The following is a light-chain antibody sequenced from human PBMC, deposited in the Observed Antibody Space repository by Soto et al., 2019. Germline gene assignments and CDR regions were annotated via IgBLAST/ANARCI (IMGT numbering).Light chain of an antibody. CDR1: QSISSW. CDR3: QQLYIFPFT. Sequence: DIQLTQSPSTLSGSVGDRVTITCRARQSISSWFSCYQQKPVKAPKLLRYNASTLKIVVPSRFSGSGSGTEITLTISSLQPADFATYYCQQLYIFPFTFGQGTRLEI. V-gene: IGKV1-5*01. CDR2: NAS. J-gene: IGKJ5*01.